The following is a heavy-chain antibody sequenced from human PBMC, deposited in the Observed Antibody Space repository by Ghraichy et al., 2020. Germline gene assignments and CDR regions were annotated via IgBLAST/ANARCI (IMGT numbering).Heavy chain of an antibody. V-gene: IGHV3-33*08. CDR2: IWYDGSNK. Sequence: LSLTCAASGFTFSSYGMHWVRQAPGKGLEWVAVIWYDGSNKYYADSVKGRFTISRDNSKNTLYLQMNSLRAEDTAVYYCARGDTIRFLDQEGGMDVWGQGTTVTVSS. CDR3: ARGDTIRFLDQEGGMDV. J-gene: IGHJ6*02. CDR1: GFTFSSYG. D-gene: IGHD3-3*01.